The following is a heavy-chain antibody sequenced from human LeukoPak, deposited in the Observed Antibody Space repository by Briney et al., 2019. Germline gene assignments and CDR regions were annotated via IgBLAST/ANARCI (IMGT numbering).Heavy chain of an antibody. Sequence: GGSLRLSCAASGFTFSTYAMSWVRRAPGKGLEWVSTVSGSGSSAYYADSVKGRFTISRDNSKNTLYLQMNSLRAEDTAVYYCAKDRITYYYGSSLDYWGQGTLVTVSS. D-gene: IGHD3-10*01. CDR2: VSGSGSSA. V-gene: IGHV3-23*01. CDR3: AKDRITYYYGSSLDY. CDR1: GFTFSTYA. J-gene: IGHJ4*02.